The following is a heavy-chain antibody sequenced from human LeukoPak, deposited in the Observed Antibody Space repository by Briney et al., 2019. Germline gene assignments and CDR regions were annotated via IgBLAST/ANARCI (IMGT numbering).Heavy chain of an antibody. J-gene: IGHJ2*01. D-gene: IGHD3-3*01. CDR2: INHSGST. V-gene: IGHV4-34*01. CDR3: ARHRITIFGVVIKNHWYFDL. Sequence: PGGSLRLSCAASGFTVSSNYMSWIRQPPGKGLEWIGEINHSGSTNYNPSLKSRVTISVDTSKNQFSLKLSSVTAADTAVYYCARHRITIFGVVIKNHWYFDLWGRGTLVTVSS. CDR1: GFTVSSNY.